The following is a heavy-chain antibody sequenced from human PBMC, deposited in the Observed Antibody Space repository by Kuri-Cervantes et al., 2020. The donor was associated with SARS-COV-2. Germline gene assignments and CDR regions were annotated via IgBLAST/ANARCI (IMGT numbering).Heavy chain of an antibody. J-gene: IGHJ4*02. CDR3: AKVDY. Sequence: GESLKISCEVSGFTFERFAMGWVRQAPGKGLEWVSSISGHSERTYYADSVKGRFTISRDNSKNTLYLQMNSLRAEDTAVYYCAKVDYWGQGTLVTVSS. V-gene: IGHV3-23*01. CDR2: ISGHSERT. CDR1: GFTFERFA.